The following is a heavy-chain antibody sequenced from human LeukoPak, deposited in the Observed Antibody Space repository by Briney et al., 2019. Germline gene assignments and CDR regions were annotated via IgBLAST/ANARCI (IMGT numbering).Heavy chain of an antibody. V-gene: IGHV3-7*01. CDR3: ARELGTGAFDI. D-gene: IGHD2-8*02. CDR1: GFTFGSYW. J-gene: IGHJ3*02. CDR2: IKQDGSEI. Sequence: GGSLRLSCSASGFTFGSYWMNWVRQAPGKGPEWVANIKQDGSEINYVDSVKGRFIISRDNSKNTLYLQMNSLRAEDTAVYYCARELGTGAFDIWGQGTMVTVSS.